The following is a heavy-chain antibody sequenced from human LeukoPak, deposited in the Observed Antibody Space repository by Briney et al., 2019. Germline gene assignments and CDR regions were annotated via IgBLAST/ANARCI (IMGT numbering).Heavy chain of an antibody. Sequence: PGGSLRLSCAASGFTVSSNYMRWVRQAPGKGLEWVSVIYSGGTTYYADSVKGRFTISRDNSKNMVYLQMNSLTAEDAAVYYRARDRGGLGSVFDYWGQGTLVTVSS. CDR2: IYSGGTT. CDR1: GFTVSSNY. V-gene: IGHV3-53*01. CDR3: ARDRGGLGSVFDY. D-gene: IGHD3-10*01. J-gene: IGHJ4*02.